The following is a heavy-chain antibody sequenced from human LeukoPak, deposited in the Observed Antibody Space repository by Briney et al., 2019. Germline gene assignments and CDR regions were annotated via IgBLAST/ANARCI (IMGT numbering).Heavy chain of an antibody. J-gene: IGHJ4*02. CDR2: IYYSGST. CDR3: ATGQSSSWYYFEF. V-gene: IGHV4-31*03. CDR1: GGSISSGGYY. Sequence: SQTLSLTCTVSGGSISSGGYYWSWIRQHPGKGLEWIGYIYYSGSTYYNPSLKSRVTISVDTSKNQFSLKLSSVTAADTAVYYCATGQSSSWYYFEFWGQGTPVTVSS. D-gene: IGHD6-13*01.